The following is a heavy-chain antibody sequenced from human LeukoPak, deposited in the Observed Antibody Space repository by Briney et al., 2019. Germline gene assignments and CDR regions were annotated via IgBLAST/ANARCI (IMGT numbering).Heavy chain of an antibody. D-gene: IGHD4/OR15-4a*01. CDR3: TKGSPRTMES. CDR1: GFTFSSYG. Sequence: GGSLRLSCAGSGFTFSSYGMHWVRLAPGKGLEWVAFIPFDGNNKYYAESLKGRFTISRDNSRNTLYLQMNSLRADDTAIYYYTKGSPRTMESWGQGTLVTVSS. CDR2: IPFDGNNK. V-gene: IGHV3-30*02. J-gene: IGHJ4*02.